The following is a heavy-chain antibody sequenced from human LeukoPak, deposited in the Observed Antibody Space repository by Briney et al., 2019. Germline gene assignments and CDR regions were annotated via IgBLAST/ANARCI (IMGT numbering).Heavy chain of an antibody. CDR2: ISGSGGST. CDR1: GFTFSSYA. CDR3: AKDLLRFLEWSPPGYYFDY. D-gene: IGHD3-3*01. J-gene: IGHJ4*02. V-gene: IGHV3-23*01. Sequence: GGSLRLSCAASGFTFSSYAMSWVRQAPGKGLEWVSAISGSGGSTYYADSVKGRFTISRDNSKNTLYLQMNSLRAEDTAVYYCAKDLLRFLEWSPPGYYFDYWDQGTLVTVSS.